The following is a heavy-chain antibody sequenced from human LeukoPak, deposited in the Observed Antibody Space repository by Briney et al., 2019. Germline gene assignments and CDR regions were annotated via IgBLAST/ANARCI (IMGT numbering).Heavy chain of an antibody. CDR3: ARESEFRGDAFDI. D-gene: IGHD3-10*01. CDR2: INTDRSST. Sequence: GGSLRLSCAASGFTFSIYWVHWVRQAPGKRRVWVSRINTDRSSTSYADSVKGRFTISRDNAKDSLYLQMDSLRAEDTAVYSCARESEFRGDAFDIWGQGTMVTVSS. V-gene: IGHV3-74*01. CDR1: GFTFSIYW. J-gene: IGHJ3*02.